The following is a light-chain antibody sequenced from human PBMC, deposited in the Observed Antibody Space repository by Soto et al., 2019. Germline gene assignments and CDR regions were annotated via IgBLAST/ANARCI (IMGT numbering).Light chain of an antibody. CDR1: QSFSYW. Sequence: DIQMTQSPSTLSASVGDRVTITCRASQSFSYWLAWYQQKPGKAPKLLIYKTSSLESGVPSRFSGSGSGTEFTLTISSLQPDDFATYYCQQYNSYPWTFGQGTKVDIK. CDR3: QQYNSYPWT. V-gene: IGKV1-5*03. J-gene: IGKJ1*01. CDR2: KTS.